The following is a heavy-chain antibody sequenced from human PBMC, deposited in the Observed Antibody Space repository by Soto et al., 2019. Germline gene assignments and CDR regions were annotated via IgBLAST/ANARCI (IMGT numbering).Heavy chain of an antibody. CDR2: ISIDGTRT. CDR1: GFSLYSYV. V-gene: IGHV3-30*01. Sequence: QAQLVESGGGVVQPGGSLRLSCVASGFSLYSYVIHWVRQTPGKGLQWVAVISIDGTRTYYADSVKGRFTVSRENSINTEYLQKYGRIIEDTAIYYCVIELGSRHLDPRGQGTLVAVAS. J-gene: IGHJ5*02. D-gene: IGHD6-13*01. CDR3: VIELGSRHLDP.